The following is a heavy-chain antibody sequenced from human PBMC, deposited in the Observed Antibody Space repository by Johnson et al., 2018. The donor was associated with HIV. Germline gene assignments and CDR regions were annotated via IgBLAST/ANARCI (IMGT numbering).Heavy chain of an antibody. J-gene: IGHJ3*02. D-gene: IGHD1-26*01. Sequence: VLLVESGGGLVQPGGSLRLSCVASGISFSSYDMHWVRQATGKGLEWVSAIGTAGDTYYPGSVKGRFTISRDNSKNTLYLQMNSLRAEDTAVYYCARAAYSGSHHDAFDIWGQGTMVTVSS. CDR2: IGTAGDT. CDR1: GISFSSYD. CDR3: ARAAYSGSHHDAFDI. V-gene: IGHV3-13*01.